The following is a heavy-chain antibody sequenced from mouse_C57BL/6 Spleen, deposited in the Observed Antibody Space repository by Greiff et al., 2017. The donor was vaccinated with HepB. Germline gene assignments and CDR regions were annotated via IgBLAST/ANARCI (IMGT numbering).Heavy chain of an antibody. CDR3: ARRQLRLLTYYFDY. V-gene: IGHV1-50*01. CDR2: IDPSDSYT. CDR1: GYTFTSYW. J-gene: IGHJ2*01. Sequence: QVQLQQPGAELVKPGASVKLSCKASGYTFTSYWMQWVKQRPGQGLEWIGEIDPSDSYTNYNQKFKGKATLTVDTSSSTAYMQLSSLTSEDSAVYYCARRQLRLLTYYFDYWGQGTTLTVSS. D-gene: IGHD3-2*02.